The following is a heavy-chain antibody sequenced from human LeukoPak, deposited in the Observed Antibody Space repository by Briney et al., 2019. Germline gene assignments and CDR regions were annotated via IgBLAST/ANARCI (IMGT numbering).Heavy chain of an antibody. CDR2: IYAGGTT. Sequence: GGSLRLSCAASGFTVSNNYMTWVRQAPGKGLDWVSIIYAGGTTYYADSVKGRFIISRDNSKNTLYLQMNSLRAEDTAVYYCAKDPGTHYFDYWGQGTLVTVSS. CDR1: GFTVSNNY. V-gene: IGHV3-53*05. CDR3: AKDPGTHYFDY. D-gene: IGHD1-1*01. J-gene: IGHJ4*02.